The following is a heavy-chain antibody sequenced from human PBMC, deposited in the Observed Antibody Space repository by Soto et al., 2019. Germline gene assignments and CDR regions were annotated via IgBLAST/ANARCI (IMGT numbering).Heavy chain of an antibody. J-gene: IGHJ3*02. CDR3: ARDTSRHEGDAFDI. Sequence: GGSLRLSCAASGFTFSSYWMSWVRQAPGKGLEWVANIKQDGSEKYYVDSVKGRFTISRDNAKNSLYLQMNSLRAEDTAVYYCARDTSRHEGDAFDIWGQGTMVTVSS. CDR2: IKQDGSEK. V-gene: IGHV3-7*01. CDR1: GFTFSSYW.